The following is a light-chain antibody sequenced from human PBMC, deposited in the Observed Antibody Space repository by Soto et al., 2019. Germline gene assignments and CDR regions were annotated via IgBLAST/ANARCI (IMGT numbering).Light chain of an antibody. CDR1: STINNH. V-gene: IGKV1-39*01. J-gene: IGKJ2*01. Sequence: IQDAQAPSFLSASLGGRSTIPCPARSTINNHLSWYQEKPGKAPKLLIYAASNLQSGVPSRFSGSGSGTDFTLTISSLQPEDFATYYCLQSYSAPHAFGQGTKLEIK. CDR2: AAS. CDR3: LQSYSAPHA.